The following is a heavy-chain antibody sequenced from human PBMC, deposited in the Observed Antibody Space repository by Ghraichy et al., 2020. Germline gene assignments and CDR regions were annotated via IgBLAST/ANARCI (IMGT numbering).Heavy chain of an antibody. CDR3: AKDWYAGV. CDR2: ISYDGSNK. V-gene: IGHV3-30*18. CDR1: GFTFSSYG. J-gene: IGHJ6*02. Sequence: GGSLRLSCAASGFTFSSYGMHWVRQAPGKGLEWVAVISYDGSNKFYTDFVKGRFTISRDNSKNTLYLQMNSLRAEDTAVYYCAKDWYAGVWGQGTTVTVSS. D-gene: IGHD2-8*01.